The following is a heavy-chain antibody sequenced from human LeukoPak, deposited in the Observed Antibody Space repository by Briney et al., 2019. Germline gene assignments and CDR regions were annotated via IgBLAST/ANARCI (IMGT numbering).Heavy chain of an antibody. Sequence: SETLSLTCTVSGGSISSYYWSWIRQPPGKGLEWIGYIYYSGSTNYNPSLKSRVTISVDTSKNQFSLKLSSVTAADTAVYYCARGAVAGSDAFDIWGQGTMVTVSS. V-gene: IGHV4-59*01. CDR3: ARGAVAGSDAFDI. CDR2: IYYSGST. D-gene: IGHD6-19*01. J-gene: IGHJ3*02. CDR1: GGSISSYY.